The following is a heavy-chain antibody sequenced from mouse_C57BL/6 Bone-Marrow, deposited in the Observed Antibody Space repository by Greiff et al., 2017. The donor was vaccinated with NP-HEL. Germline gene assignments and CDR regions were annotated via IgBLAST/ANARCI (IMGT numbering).Heavy chain of an antibody. J-gene: IGHJ4*01. Sequence: QVQLKESGPGLVAPSQSLSITCTVSGFSLTSYGVDWVRQSPGKGLEWLGVIWGVGSTNYNSALKSRLSISKDNPKSQVFLKMNSLQTDDTAMYYCARSYDYDDYYAMDYWGQGTSVTVSS. CDR2: IWGVGST. V-gene: IGHV2-6*01. D-gene: IGHD2-4*01. CDR3: ARSYDYDDYYAMDY. CDR1: GFSLTSYG.